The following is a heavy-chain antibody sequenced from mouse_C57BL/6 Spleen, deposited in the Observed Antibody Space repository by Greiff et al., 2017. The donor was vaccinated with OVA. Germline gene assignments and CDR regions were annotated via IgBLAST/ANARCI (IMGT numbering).Heavy chain of an antibody. V-gene: IGHV14-4*01. Sequence: EVQLVESGAELVRPGASVKLSCTASGFNIKDDYMHWVKQRPEQGLEWIGWIDPENGDTEYASKFQGKATITADTSSNTAYLQLSSLTSEDTAVYYCTTTLLRSVYFDYWGQGTTLTVSS. CDR1: GFNIKDDY. D-gene: IGHD1-1*01. CDR3: TTTLLRSVYFDY. CDR2: IDPENGDT. J-gene: IGHJ2*01.